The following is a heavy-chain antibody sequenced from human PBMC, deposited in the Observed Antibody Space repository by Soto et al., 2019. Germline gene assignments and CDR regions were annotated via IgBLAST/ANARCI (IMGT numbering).Heavy chain of an antibody. CDR1: GYTFTSYA. CDR3: ARVSGVYYFDY. Sequence: QVQLVQSGAEVKKPGASVKVSCKASGYTFTSYAMHWVRQAPGQRLEWMGWINAGNGNTKYSQKFQGRVTITRDTSASTAYMELSSLRSEDTTVYYCARVSGVYYFDYWGQGTLVTVSS. V-gene: IGHV1-3*01. D-gene: IGHD3-3*01. CDR2: INAGNGNT. J-gene: IGHJ4*02.